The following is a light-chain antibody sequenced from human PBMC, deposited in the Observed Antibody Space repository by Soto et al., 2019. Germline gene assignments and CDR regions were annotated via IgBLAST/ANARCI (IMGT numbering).Light chain of an antibody. J-gene: IGKJ3*01. CDR2: AAS. CDR1: QGISSY. V-gene: IGKV1-8*01. Sequence: AIRMTQSPSSFSASTGDRVTITCRASQGISSYLAWYHQKPGKAPKLLIYAASTLQSGVPSRFSGSGSGTDFTLTISCLQSEDFATYYCQQYYSYPIFTFGPGTKVDIK. CDR3: QQYYSYPIFT.